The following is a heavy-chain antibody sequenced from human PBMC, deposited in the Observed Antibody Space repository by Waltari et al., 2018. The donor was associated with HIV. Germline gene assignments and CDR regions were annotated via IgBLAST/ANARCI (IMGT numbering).Heavy chain of an antibody. CDR1: GFTFSTYA. Sequence: EVELLESGGGLVQPGGSLRLSCAASGFTFSTYAMSWVRQAPGKGLEWVATISGSGGSAYYADSVKGRFTISRDNSKNTLYLQMNSLRAEDTAVYYCAKGDWNYYFDYWGQGTLVTVSS. D-gene: IGHD1-7*01. CDR2: ISGSGGSA. CDR3: AKGDWNYYFDY. J-gene: IGHJ4*02. V-gene: IGHV3-23*01.